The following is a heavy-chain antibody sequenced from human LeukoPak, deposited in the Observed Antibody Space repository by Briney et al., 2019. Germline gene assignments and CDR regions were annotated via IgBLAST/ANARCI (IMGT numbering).Heavy chain of an antibody. CDR3: ARVGYSRRAWFAP. CDR1: VYTFTSYS. V-gene: IGHV1-18*01. CDR2: IIAYNGNT. Sequence: ASVKVSCKASVYTFTSYSISCVRQAPGQGLEWMGWIIAYNGNTNYAQKLQGRVTMTTDASTSTACMELRSLRSDDTPVYYCARVGYSRRAWFAPWGQGTLVTVSS. J-gene: IGHJ5*02. D-gene: IGHD6-13*01.